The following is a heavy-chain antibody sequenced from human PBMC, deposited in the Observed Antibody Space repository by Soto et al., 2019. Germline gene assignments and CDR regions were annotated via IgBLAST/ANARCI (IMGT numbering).Heavy chain of an antibody. CDR2: ISSNSAYI. CDR1: GFTFRSFT. V-gene: IGHV3-21*01. Sequence: GGSLRLSCAASGFTFRSFTMNWVRQAPGKGLEWVSTISSNSAYIYYTDALRGRFTISRDNAKNSLHLQMNSQRAEDTAVYYCTRDASRDSSARGWFDPWGPGTLVTVSS. CDR3: TRDASRDSSARGWFDP. J-gene: IGHJ5*02. D-gene: IGHD6-13*01.